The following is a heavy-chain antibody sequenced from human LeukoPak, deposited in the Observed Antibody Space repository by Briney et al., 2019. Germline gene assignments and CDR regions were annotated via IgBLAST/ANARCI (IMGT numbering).Heavy chain of an antibody. D-gene: IGHD2-21*02. J-gene: IGHJ4*02. CDR1: GYTFTGYY. V-gene: IGHV1-2*02. CDR3: ARASVPPIVVVTAIEDYFDY. Sequence: ASVKVSCKASGYTFTGYYMHWVRQAPGQGLEWMGWINPNSGGTNYAQKFQGRVTMTRDTPISTAYMELSRLRSDDTAVYYCARASVPPIVVVTAIEDYFDYWGQGTLATVSS. CDR2: INPNSGGT.